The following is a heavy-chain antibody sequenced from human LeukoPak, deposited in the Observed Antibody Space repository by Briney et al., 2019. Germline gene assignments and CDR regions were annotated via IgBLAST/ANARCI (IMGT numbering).Heavy chain of an antibody. CDR3: ARELIVPDGGGYYYYYMDV. D-gene: IGHD2-2*01. CDR1: GGSINSGGYY. J-gene: IGHJ6*03. CDR2: IYYSGST. Sequence: SRTLSLTCSVSGGSINSGGYYWSWIRHHPGKGLEWIGYIYYSGSTYYNPSLKSRVTISVDTSENQFSLKLSSVTAADTAVYYCARELIVPDGGGYYYYYMDVWGKGTTVTVSS. V-gene: IGHV4-31*03.